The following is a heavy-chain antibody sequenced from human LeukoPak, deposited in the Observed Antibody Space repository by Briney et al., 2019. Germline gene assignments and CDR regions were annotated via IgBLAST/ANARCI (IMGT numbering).Heavy chain of an antibody. CDR2: IIPIIATA. D-gene: IGHD3-9*01. V-gene: IGHV1-69*05. CDR1: GGAFSSYG. CDR3: AREGPFYDVSTGYSNPYYYYYMDI. J-gene: IGHJ6*03. Sequence: SAKVSCKASGGAFSSYGISWVRQAPGQGLEWMGGIIPIIATANYAQKFQGRVTITTDESTSTAYMELRSLTSEDTAVYYCAREGPFYDVSTGYSNPYYYYYMDIWGEGTTVTVSS.